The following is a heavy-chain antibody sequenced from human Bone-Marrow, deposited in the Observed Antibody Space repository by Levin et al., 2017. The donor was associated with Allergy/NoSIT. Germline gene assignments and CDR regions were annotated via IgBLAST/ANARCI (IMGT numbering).Heavy chain of an antibody. J-gene: IGHJ3*02. Sequence: GESLKISCAASGFTFRTHDMHWVRQGTGKGLEWVSTIGTAGDTYYPDSVRGRFTISRENAKNSLYLQMNGLSACDTAVYYCARYNYEYNALDIWGQGTMVTVSS. D-gene: IGHD5-18*01. CDR3: ARYNYEYNALDI. CDR1: GFTFRTHD. V-gene: IGHV3-13*01. CDR2: IGTAGDT.